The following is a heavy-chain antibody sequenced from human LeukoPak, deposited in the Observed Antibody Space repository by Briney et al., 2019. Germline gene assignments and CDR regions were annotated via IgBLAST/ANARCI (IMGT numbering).Heavy chain of an antibody. J-gene: IGHJ6*04. CDR3: ARNTPAPDV. CDR1: GFTFSSYA. CDR2: ISYDGSNK. D-gene: IGHD2-2*02. V-gene: IGHV3-30*01. Sequence: PGRSLRLSCAASGFTFSSYAMHWVRQAPGKGLEWVAVISYDGSNKYYADSVKGRFTISRDNSKNTPYLQMNSLRAEDTAVYYCARNTPAPDVWGKGTTVTVSS.